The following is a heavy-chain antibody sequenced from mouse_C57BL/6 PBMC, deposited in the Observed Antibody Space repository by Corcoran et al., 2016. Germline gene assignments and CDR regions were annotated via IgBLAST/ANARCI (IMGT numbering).Heavy chain of an antibody. CDR3: FLITTVVVDY. Sequence: EVQLQQSGPELVKPGASVKISCKASGYTFTDYYMNWVKQSHGKSLEWIGDINPNNGGTSYNQKFKGKATLTVDKSSSTAYMELRSLTSEDSAVYYWFLITTVVVDYWGQGTTLTVSS. J-gene: IGHJ2*01. V-gene: IGHV1-26*01. CDR2: INPNNGGT. CDR1: GYTFTDYY. D-gene: IGHD1-1*01.